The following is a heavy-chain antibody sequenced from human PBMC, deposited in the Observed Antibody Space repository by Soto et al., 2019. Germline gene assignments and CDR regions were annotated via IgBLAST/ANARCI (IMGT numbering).Heavy chain of an antibody. CDR1: GFTFTNAW. V-gene: IGHV3-15*07. CDR3: TSRIKTTNDY. J-gene: IGHJ4*02. Sequence: EVQLVESGGGLVKPGESLRLSCAASGFTFTNAWMNWVRLAPGKGPEWVGRVKTKADGGTTDYAAPAKGRFTISRDDSINTVYLQMNSLKIEDTAVYYCTSRIKTTNDYWGQGTLVTVSS. D-gene: IGHD1-1*01. CDR2: VKTKADGGTT.